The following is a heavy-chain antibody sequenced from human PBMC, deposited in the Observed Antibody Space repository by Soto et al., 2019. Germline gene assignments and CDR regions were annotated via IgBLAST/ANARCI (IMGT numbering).Heavy chain of an antibody. CDR3: ARAVTGTADY. J-gene: IGHJ4*02. Sequence: SETLSLTCTVPGGSISSYYWSWIRQPPGKGLEWIGYIYYSGSTNYNPSLKSRVTISVDTSKNQFSLKLSSVTAADTAVYYCARAVTGTADYWGQGTLVTVSS. CDR1: GGSISSYY. CDR2: IYYSGST. D-gene: IGHD1-20*01. V-gene: IGHV4-59*01.